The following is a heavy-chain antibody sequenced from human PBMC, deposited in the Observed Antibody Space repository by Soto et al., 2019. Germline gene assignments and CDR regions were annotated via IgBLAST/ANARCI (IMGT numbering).Heavy chain of an antibody. J-gene: IGHJ4*02. CDR2: IKSRPDGGTT. CDR3: VTGQYCDY. V-gene: IGHV3-15*01. Sequence: GESLTLSCIGSGFTFSNAWINWVRQAQGKGMEWVGRIKSRPDGGTTDYAAPVKGRFTISRDDSRNSVYLQMNSLKTEDTALYYCVTGQYCDYWGQGTLVTVSS. CDR1: GFTFSNAW.